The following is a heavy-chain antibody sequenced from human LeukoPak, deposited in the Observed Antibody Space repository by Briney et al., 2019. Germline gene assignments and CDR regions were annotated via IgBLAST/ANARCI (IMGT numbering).Heavy chain of an antibody. J-gene: IGHJ5*02. D-gene: IGHD3-16*01. CDR2: IGGRGGST. CDR1: GFTFSSFT. V-gene: IGHV3-23*01. CDR3: GKEGGA. Sequence: GGSLRLSCAASGFTFSSFTMTWARQAPGKGLEWVSAIGGRGGSTYYADSLGGRFTIARDNSKDMVYLQMNSLKVEDTAIYYCGKEGGAWGQGTKVTVSS.